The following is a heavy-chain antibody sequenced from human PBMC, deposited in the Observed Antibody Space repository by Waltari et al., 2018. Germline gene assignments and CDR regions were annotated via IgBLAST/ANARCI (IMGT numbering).Heavy chain of an antibody. V-gene: IGHV4-39*01. CDR2: IYYSGST. J-gene: IGHJ3*02. Sequence: QLQLQESGPGLVKPSETLSLTCTVPGGSISSSSYYWGWIRQPPGKGLEWIGSIYYSGSTYYNPSLKSRVTISVDTSKNQFSLKLSSVTAADTAVYYCARLRPSLDAFDIWGQGTMVTVSS. CDR1: GGSISSSSYY. D-gene: IGHD6-6*01. CDR3: ARLRPSLDAFDI.